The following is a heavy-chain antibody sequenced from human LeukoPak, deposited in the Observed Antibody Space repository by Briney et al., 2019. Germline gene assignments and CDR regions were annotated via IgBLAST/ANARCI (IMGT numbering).Heavy chain of an antibody. D-gene: IGHD3-22*01. Sequence: ASVKVSCKASGYTFTSYDINWVRQATGQGLEWMGWMNPNSGNTGYAQKFQGRVTMTRNTSISTAYMELSSLRSEDTAVYYCARLPYYYDSSGYYTGAFDIWGQGTMVTVPS. CDR2: MNPNSGNT. J-gene: IGHJ3*02. CDR1: GYTFTSYD. V-gene: IGHV1-8*01. CDR3: ARLPYYYDSSGYYTGAFDI.